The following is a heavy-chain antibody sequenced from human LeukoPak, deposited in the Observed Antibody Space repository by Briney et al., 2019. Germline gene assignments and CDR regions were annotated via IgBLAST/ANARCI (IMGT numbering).Heavy chain of an antibody. J-gene: IGHJ5*02. CDR1: GGSISSYY. D-gene: IGHD2-2*01. Sequence: PSETLSLTCTVSGGSISSYYWSWIRQPAGKGLEWIGRIYTSGSTNYNPSLKSRVTMSVDTSKNQFSLKLSSVTAADTAVYYCARGVVPAALSSWFDPWGQGTLVTVSS. CDR3: ARGVVPAALSSWFDP. V-gene: IGHV4-4*07. CDR2: IYTSGST.